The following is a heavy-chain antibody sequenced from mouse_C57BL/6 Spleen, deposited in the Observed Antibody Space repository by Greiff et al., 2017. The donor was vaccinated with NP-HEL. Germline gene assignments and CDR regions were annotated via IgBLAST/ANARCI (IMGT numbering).Heavy chain of an antibody. CDR2: IYPGDGDT. V-gene: IGHV1-82*01. J-gene: IGHJ1*03. CDR3: ATYDSNYWYFDV. D-gene: IGHD2-5*01. CDR1: GYAFSSSW. Sequence: QVQLQQSGPELVKPGASVKISCKASGYAFSSSWMNWVKQRPGKGLEWIGRIYPGDGDTNYNGKFKGKATLTADKSSSTAYMQLSSLTSEDSAVYFCATYDSNYWYFDVWGTGTTVTVSS.